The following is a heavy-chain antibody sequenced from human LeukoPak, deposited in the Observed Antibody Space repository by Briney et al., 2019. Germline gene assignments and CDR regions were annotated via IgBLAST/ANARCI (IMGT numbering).Heavy chain of an antibody. D-gene: IGHD3-16*02. CDR3: ASTFYDYVWGSYRPFDY. CDR1: GGSFSGYY. J-gene: IGHJ4*02. V-gene: IGHV4-34*01. CDR2: INHSGST. Sequence: SETLSLTCAVYGGSFSGYYWSWIRQPPGKGLEWIGEINHSGSTNYNPSLKSRVTISVDTSKNQFSLKLSSVTAADTAVYYCASTFYDYVWGSYRPFDYWGQGTLVTVSS.